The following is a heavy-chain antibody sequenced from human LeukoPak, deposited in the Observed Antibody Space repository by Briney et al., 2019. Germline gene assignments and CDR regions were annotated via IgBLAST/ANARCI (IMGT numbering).Heavy chain of an antibody. CDR2: ISAYNGNT. CDR3: AREYYDFWSGYYSWFDP. V-gene: IGHV1-18*01. J-gene: IGHJ5*02. Sequence: ASVKVSCKASGYTFTSYGISWVRQAPGRGLEWMGWISAYNGNTNYAQKLQGRVTMTTDTSTSTAYMELRSLRSDDTAVYYCAREYYDFWSGYYSWFDPWGQGTLVTVSS. D-gene: IGHD3-3*01. CDR1: GYTFTSYG.